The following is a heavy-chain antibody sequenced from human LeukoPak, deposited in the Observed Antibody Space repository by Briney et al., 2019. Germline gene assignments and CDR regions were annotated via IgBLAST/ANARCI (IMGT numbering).Heavy chain of an antibody. Sequence: SETLSLTCAVYGGSFTDYYWSWIRQPPGKGLEWIGEINHSGSTNYNPSLKSRVTISVDTSKNQFSLKLSSVTAADTAVYYCARLSYSSSWYLRSPFDIWGQGTMVTVSS. J-gene: IGHJ3*02. V-gene: IGHV4-34*01. CDR2: INHSGST. D-gene: IGHD6-13*01. CDR3: ARLSYSSSWYLRSPFDI. CDR1: GGSFTDYY.